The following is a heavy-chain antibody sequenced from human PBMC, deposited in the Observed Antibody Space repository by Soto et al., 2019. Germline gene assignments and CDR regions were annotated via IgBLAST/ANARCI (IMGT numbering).Heavy chain of an antibody. V-gene: IGHV2-5*01. CDR3: AHEGYGSANGFTA. CDR1: GFSLSTTGVG. CDR2: IYWNDEK. J-gene: IGHJ4*02. Sequence: QITLEESGPPLVKPTQTLTLTCTFSGFSLSTTGVGVAWIRQPPGKALESLALIYWNDEKRYSPFLKSRLTIATDTTKTQVVLTLTAMDPVDTATYYFAHEGYGSANGFTAGGQGTVVTVSS. D-gene: IGHD2-15*01.